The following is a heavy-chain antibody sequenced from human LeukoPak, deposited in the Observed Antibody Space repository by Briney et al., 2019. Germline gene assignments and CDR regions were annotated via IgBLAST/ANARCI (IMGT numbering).Heavy chain of an antibody. CDR2: ISWSSGSI. CDR1: GFTFDDYA. CDR3: AKGNHFIAAAAADY. Sequence: GGSLRLSCAASGFTFDDYAMHWVRQAPGKGLEWVSGISWSSGSIGYADSVKGRFSISRDNAKNSLYLQMNSLRAEDTALYYCAKGNHFIAAAAADYWGQGTLVTVSS. V-gene: IGHV3-9*01. D-gene: IGHD6-13*01. J-gene: IGHJ4*02.